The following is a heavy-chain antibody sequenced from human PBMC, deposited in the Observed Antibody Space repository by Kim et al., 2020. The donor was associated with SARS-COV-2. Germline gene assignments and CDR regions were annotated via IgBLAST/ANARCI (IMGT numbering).Heavy chain of an antibody. Sequence: GGSLRLSCAASGFTFSSYGMHWVRQAPGKGLEWVAVIWYDGSNKYYADSVKGRFTISRDNSKNTLYLQMNSLRAEDTAVYYCARDGGGSYYLGYYYYGMDVWGQGTTVTVSS. CDR2: IWYDGSNK. J-gene: IGHJ6*02. CDR3: ARDGGGSYYLGYYYYGMDV. D-gene: IGHD1-26*01. V-gene: IGHV3-33*01. CDR1: GFTFSSYG.